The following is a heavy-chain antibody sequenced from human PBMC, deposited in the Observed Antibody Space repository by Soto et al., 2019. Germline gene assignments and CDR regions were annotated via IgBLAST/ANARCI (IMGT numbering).Heavy chain of an antibody. Sequence: GWSLRLSCAASGFTFSSYAMSWVRQAPGKGLEWVSAISGSGGSTYYADSVKGRFTISRDNSKNTLYLLMNSLRAEDTAVYYCAKDRSIVGATHSDYWGQGTLVTVSS. CDR3: AKDRSIVGATHSDY. CDR2: ISGSGGST. J-gene: IGHJ4*02. D-gene: IGHD1-26*01. V-gene: IGHV3-23*01. CDR1: GFTFSSYA.